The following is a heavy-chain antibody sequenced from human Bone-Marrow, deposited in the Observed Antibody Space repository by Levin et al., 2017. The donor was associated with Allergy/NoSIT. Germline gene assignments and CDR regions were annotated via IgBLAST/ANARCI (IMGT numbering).Heavy chain of an antibody. D-gene: IGHD6-19*01. CDR1: GFSFSTSGVS. Sequence: SGPTLVKPTQTLTLTCSFSGFSFSTSGVSVGWIRQSPGKGLEWLALIYWDDAKRYSVSLQNRLTITKATSKNQVVLTLTNMDPVDTATYYCAHRSQQWRSFDHWGQGARVTVSS. CDR3: AHRSQQWRSFDH. V-gene: IGHV2-5*02. J-gene: IGHJ4*02. CDR2: IYWDDAK.